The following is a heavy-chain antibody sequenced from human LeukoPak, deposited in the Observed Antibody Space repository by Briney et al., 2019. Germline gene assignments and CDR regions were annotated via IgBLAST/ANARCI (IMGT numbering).Heavy chain of an antibody. Sequence: ASVKVSGKASGYTFTDYYMHWVRQAPGQGLEWMGWINPNSGGTNHAQKFQGRVTMTRDTSISTAYMELSRLRSDDTAVYYCARDRPLDADDYYGFYYFDYWGQGTLVTVSS. D-gene: IGHD3-10*01. V-gene: IGHV1-2*02. J-gene: IGHJ4*02. CDR3: ARDRPLDADDYYGFYYFDY. CDR2: INPNSGGT. CDR1: GYTFTDYY.